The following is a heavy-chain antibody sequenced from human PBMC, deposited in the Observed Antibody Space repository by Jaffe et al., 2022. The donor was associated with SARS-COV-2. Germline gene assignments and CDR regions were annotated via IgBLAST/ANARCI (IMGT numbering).Heavy chain of an antibody. CDR2: IWYDGSNK. V-gene: IGHV3-33*01. CDR1: GFTFSSYG. Sequence: QVQLVESGGGVVQPGRSLRLSCAASGFTFSSYGMHWVRQAPGKGLEWVAVIWYDGSNKYYADSVKGRFTISRDNSKNTLYLQMNSLRAEDTAVYYCARDGIVGAIDAFDIWGQGTMVTVSS. CDR3: ARDGIVGAIDAFDI. J-gene: IGHJ3*02. D-gene: IGHD1-26*01.